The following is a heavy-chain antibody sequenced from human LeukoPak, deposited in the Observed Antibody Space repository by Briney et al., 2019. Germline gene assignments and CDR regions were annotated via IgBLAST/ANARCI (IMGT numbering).Heavy chain of an antibody. CDR1: GFTFGSYA. CDR3: AKAQHSSIWGYFDY. V-gene: IGHV3-23*01. D-gene: IGHD6-13*01. Sequence: PGGSLRLSCAASGFTFGSYAMSWVRQAPGKGLEWVSTISGSGGSPYYADSVKGRFTISRDNSKNTLYLQTNSLRAEDTAVFYCAKAQHSSIWGYFDYWGQGTLVTVSS. CDR2: ISGSGGSP. J-gene: IGHJ4*02.